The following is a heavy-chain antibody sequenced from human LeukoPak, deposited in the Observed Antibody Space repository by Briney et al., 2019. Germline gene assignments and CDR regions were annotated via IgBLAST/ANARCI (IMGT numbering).Heavy chain of an antibody. CDR3: AKEQRIHYYDSSGYDAFDI. CDR1: GFTFSSYG. V-gene: IGHV3-30*18. CDR2: ISYDGSNK. Sequence: GGSLRLSCAASGFTFSSYGMHWVRQAPGKGLEWVAVISYDGSNKYYADSVKGRFTISRGNSKNTLYLQMNSLRAEDTAVYYCAKEQRIHYYDSSGYDAFDIWGQGTMVTVSS. J-gene: IGHJ3*02. D-gene: IGHD3-22*01.